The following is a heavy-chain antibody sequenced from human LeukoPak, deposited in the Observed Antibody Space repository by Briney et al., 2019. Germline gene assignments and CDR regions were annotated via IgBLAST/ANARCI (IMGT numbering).Heavy chain of an antibody. D-gene: IGHD6-13*01. Sequence: GGSLRLSCAASGFTFSSYSMNWVRQAPGKGLEWVSSISSSSSYTYYADSVKGRFTISRDNAKNSLYLQMNSLRAEDTAVYYCARDREIAAAGTDFDYWGQGTLVTASS. CDR3: ARDREIAAAGTDFDY. J-gene: IGHJ4*02. V-gene: IGHV3-21*01. CDR2: ISSSSSYT. CDR1: GFTFSSYS.